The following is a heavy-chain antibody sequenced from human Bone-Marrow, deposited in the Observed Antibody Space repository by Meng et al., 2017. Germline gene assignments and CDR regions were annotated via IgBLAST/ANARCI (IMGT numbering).Heavy chain of an antibody. Sequence: GESLKISCAASGFTFDDYGMSWVRQAPGKGLEWVSGINWNGGSTGYADSVKGRFTISSDNSKNTLYLQMNSLRAEDTAVYYCARAFMADGIDVWGQGTTVTVSS. D-gene: IGHD3-10*01. V-gene: IGHV3-20*04. CDR1: GFTFDDYG. CDR2: INWNGGST. J-gene: IGHJ6*02. CDR3: ARAFMADGIDV.